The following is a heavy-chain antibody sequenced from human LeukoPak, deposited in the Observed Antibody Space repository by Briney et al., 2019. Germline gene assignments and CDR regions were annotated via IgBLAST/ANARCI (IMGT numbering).Heavy chain of an antibody. J-gene: IGHJ4*02. CDR3: ARDRSGYSGYDFFDY. Sequence: SGGSLRPSCAASGFTFSSYEMNWVRQAPGKGLEWVSYISSSGSTIYYADSVKGRFTIPRDNAKNSLYLQMNSLRAEDTAVYYCARDRSGYSGYDFFDYWGQGALVTVSS. CDR1: GFTFSSYE. CDR2: ISSSGSTI. D-gene: IGHD5-12*01. V-gene: IGHV3-48*03.